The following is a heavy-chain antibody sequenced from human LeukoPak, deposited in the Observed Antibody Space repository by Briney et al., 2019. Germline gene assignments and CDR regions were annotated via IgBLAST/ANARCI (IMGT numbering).Heavy chain of an antibody. CDR2: IYYTGST. D-gene: IGHD3-22*01. CDR1: GGSLSRSGYS. J-gene: IGHJ5*02. Sequence: PSETLSLTRAVSGGSLSRSGYSWSWIRQPPGKGLEWIGYIYYTGSTYYNPSLKSRLTISLDTSKNQFSLKLSSVTAADTAVYYCARGGDSSGYEGRFDPWGQGTLVTVSS. V-gene: IGHV4-30-4*07. CDR3: ARGGDSSGYEGRFDP.